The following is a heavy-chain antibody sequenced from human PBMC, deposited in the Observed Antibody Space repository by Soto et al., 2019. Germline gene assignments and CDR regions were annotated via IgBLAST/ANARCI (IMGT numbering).Heavy chain of an antibody. CDR2: INPSGGST. D-gene: IGHD6-19*01. J-gene: IGHJ4*02. V-gene: IGHV1-46*01. CDR3: AREAVAGTFDY. CDR1: GYTFPTYY. Sequence: QVQLVQSGAEVKKPGASVKVSCKASGYTFPTYYMHWGRQPPGQGLGWMGIINPSGGSTSYAQKFQGRVTMTRDTSTSTVYMELSSLRSEDTAVYYCAREAVAGTFDYWGQGTLVTVSS.